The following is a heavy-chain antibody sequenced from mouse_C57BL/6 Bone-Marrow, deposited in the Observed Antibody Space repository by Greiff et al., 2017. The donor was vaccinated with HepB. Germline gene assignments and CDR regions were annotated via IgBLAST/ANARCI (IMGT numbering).Heavy chain of an antibody. CDR3: ARSNGGDYYAMDY. J-gene: IGHJ4*01. CDR1: GFTFTDYY. CDR2: IRNKANGYKT. Sequence: EVKLMESGGGLVQPGGSLSLSCAASGFTFTDYYMSWVRQPPGKALEWLGFIRNKANGYKTEYSASVKGRFTIARDNSQSILYLQMNALRAEASATYYCARSNGGDYYAMDYWGQGTSVTVSS. V-gene: IGHV7-3*01.